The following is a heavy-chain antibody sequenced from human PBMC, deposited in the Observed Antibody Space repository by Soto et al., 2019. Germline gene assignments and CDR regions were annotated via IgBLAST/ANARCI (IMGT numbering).Heavy chain of an antibody. V-gene: IGHV4-31*03. CDR1: GGSISSGGYY. Sequence: QVQLQESGPGLVKPSQTLSLTCTVSGGSISSGGYYWSWIRQHPGKGLEWIGYIYYSGSPYYNPSLKSRVTISVDTSKNQFSLKLSSVTAADTAVYYCARESGLRGTTIGYFDYWGQGTLVTVSS. CDR2: IYYSGSP. J-gene: IGHJ4*02. D-gene: IGHD1-1*01. CDR3: ARESGLRGTTIGYFDY.